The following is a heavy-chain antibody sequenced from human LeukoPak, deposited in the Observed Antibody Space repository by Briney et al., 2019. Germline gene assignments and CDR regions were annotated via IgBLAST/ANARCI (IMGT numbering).Heavy chain of an antibody. J-gene: IGHJ6*02. CDR3: ARFPNTAMVMGLEYYYYGMDV. D-gene: IGHD5-18*01. CDR2: INPSGGST. CDR1: GGTFSSYA. V-gene: IGHV1-46*01. Sequence: ASVKVSCKASGGTFSSYAISWVRQAPGQGLEWMGIINPSGGSTSYAQKFQGRVTMTRDTSTSTVYMELSSLRSEDTAVYYCARFPNTAMVMGLEYYYYGMDVWGQGTTVTVSS.